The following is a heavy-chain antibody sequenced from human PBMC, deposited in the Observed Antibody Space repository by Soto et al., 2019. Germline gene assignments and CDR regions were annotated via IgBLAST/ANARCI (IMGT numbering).Heavy chain of an antibody. J-gene: IGHJ4*02. CDR3: ASDPYYYASDY. D-gene: IGHD3-10*01. Sequence: LRLSCAASGFTFRDYYMTWVRQAPGKGLEWVSYISGGGDAIHYSDSVKGRFTVSRDNAKNLLYLQMNSLRAEDTAVYYCASDPYYYASDYWGRGTLVTVSS. CDR2: ISGGGDAI. CDR1: GFTFRDYY. V-gene: IGHV3-11*01.